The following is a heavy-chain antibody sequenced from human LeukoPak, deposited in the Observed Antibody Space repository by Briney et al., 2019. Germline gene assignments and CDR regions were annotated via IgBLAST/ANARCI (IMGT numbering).Heavy chain of an antibody. V-gene: IGHV7-4-1*02. CDR3: ARHYCSGGSCHSDLDY. Sequence: GASVKVSCKAPGYTFTSYAMNWVRQAPGQGLEWMGWINTNTGNPTYAQGFTGRFVFSLDTSVSTAYLQISSLKAEDTAVYYCARHYCSGGSCHSDLDYWGQGTLVTVSS. J-gene: IGHJ4*02. D-gene: IGHD2-15*01. CDR1: GYTFTSYA. CDR2: INTNTGNP.